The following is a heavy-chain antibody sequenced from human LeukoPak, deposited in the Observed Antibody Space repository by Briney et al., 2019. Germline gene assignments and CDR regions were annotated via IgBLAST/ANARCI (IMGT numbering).Heavy chain of an antibody. CDR2: ISGSGGST. J-gene: IGHJ4*02. CDR1: GFTFSSYA. Sequence: GGSLRLSCAASGFTFSSYAMSWVRQAPGKGLEWVSAISGSGGSTYYADSVKGRFTISRDNSKNTLYLQMNSLRAEDTAVYYCAKDSANYYDSSGYYYGIDYWGQGTPVTVSS. D-gene: IGHD3-22*01. V-gene: IGHV3-23*01. CDR3: AKDSANYYDSSGYYYGIDY.